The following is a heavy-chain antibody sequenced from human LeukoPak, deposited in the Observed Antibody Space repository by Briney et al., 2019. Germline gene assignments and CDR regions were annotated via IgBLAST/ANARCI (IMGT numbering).Heavy chain of an antibody. CDR1: GFTFSDYY. V-gene: IGHV3-11*01. J-gene: IGHJ4*02. D-gene: IGHD2-8*02. Sequence: PGGSLRLSCAASGFTFSDYYMNWIRQAPGKGLEGVSYISSSGSAIHYADSVKGRFTISRDNTKNSLYLQMNSLRAEDTAVYYCARGHWYSFDYWGQGALVTVSS. CDR3: ARGHWYSFDY. CDR2: ISSSGSAI.